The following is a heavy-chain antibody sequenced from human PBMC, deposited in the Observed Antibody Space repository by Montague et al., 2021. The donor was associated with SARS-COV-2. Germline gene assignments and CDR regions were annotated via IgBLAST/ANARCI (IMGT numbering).Heavy chain of an antibody. CDR2: ISQSGNT. CDR1: GGSFSRYY. Sequence: SETLSLICAVSGGSFSRYYWSWIRQPPGKGLEWIGEISQSGNTKYNPSLQSRVSISLDTSRNQFSLKVSSVTAADTAIYYYARLGDGIVPSPILGLGPYYSFYYMDVWGKGTTVTVSS. CDR3: ARLGDGIVPSPILGLGPYYSFYYMDV. V-gene: IGHV4-34*01. J-gene: IGHJ6*03. D-gene: IGHD2-2*02.